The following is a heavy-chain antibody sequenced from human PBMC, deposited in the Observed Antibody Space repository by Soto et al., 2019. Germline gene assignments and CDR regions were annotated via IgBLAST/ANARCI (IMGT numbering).Heavy chain of an antibody. D-gene: IGHD3-16*01. CDR1: GFTFSSHG. CDR2: IWYDGSNK. J-gene: IGHJ4*02. CDR3: ARWGPDKVLDY. Sequence: QVQLVESGGGVVQPGRSLRVSCAASGFTFSSHGMHWVRQAPGKGLEWVAVIWYDGSNKYYGESVKGRFIISRDNSKNTVDLQMNSLRAEDTAIYYCARWGPDKVLDYWGQGILVTVSS. V-gene: IGHV3-33*01.